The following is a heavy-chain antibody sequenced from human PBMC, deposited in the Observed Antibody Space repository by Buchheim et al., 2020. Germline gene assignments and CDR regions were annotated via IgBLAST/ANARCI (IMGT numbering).Heavy chain of an antibody. J-gene: IGHJ4*02. CDR1: GFTFSSYA. D-gene: IGHD3-10*01. Sequence: EVQLLESGGGLVQPGGSLRLSCAASGFTFSSYAMSWVRQAPGRGLEWVSAISSSGGTRYYADSVKGRFTISRDNSKSTLYLPMNSLRADDTAVYYCANRPGDPYYFDYWGRGTL. CDR3: ANRPGDPYYFDY. V-gene: IGHV3-23*01. CDR2: ISSSGGTR.